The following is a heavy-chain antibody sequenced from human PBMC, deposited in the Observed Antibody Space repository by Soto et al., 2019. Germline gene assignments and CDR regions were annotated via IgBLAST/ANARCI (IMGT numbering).Heavy chain of an antibody. V-gene: IGHV1-18*01. J-gene: IGHJ3*02. Sequence: ASVKVSWKAAGYTFTSYGISWGRQAPGQGLEWMGWISAYNGNTNYAQKLQGRVTMTTDTSTSTAYMELRSLRSDDTAVYYCARVHYDSSGFGDAFDIWGQGTMVTVSS. D-gene: IGHD3-22*01. CDR3: ARVHYDSSGFGDAFDI. CDR2: ISAYNGNT. CDR1: GYTFTSYG.